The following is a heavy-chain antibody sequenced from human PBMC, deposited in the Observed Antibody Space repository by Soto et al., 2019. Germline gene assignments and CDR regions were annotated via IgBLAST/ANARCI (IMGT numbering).Heavy chain of an antibody. D-gene: IGHD2-8*02. Sequence: QITLKQSGPTLVKPTQTLTLTCSFSGFSLTTSGVGVGWVRQSPEKTLEWLALIFWDDDKRYSPSLRSRLTIAKDTSKNQVVLTLTNVEPVDTATYYCARILTATGGHFDSWGQGALGTVSS. CDR3: ARILTATGGHFDS. CDR2: IFWDDDK. J-gene: IGHJ4*02. CDR1: GFSLTTSGVG. V-gene: IGHV2-5*02.